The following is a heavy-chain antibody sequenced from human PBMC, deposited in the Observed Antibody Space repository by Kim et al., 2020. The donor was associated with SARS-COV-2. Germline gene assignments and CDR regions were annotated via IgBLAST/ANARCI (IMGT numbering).Heavy chain of an antibody. J-gene: IGHJ4*02. D-gene: IGHD1-26*01. CDR3: ARPSGGCYGSTFDY. V-gene: IGHV3-30*04. CDR1: GFTFSSYA. CDR2: ISYDGSNK. Sequence: GGSLRLSCAASGFTFSSYAMHWVRQAPGKGLEWVAVISYDGSNKYYADSVKGRFTISRDNSKNTLYLQMNSLRAEDTAVYYCARPSGGCYGSTFDYWGQGTLVTVSS.